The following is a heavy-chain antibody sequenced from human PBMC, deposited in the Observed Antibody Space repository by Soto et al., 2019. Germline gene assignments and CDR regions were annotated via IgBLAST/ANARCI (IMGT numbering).Heavy chain of an antibody. CDR3: ARHVGLRSRLHAFDI. Sequence: GESLKISCKGSGYSFTSYWISWVRQMPGKGLEWMGRIDPSDSYTNYSPSFQGHVTISADKSISTAYLQWISLKASDTAMYYCARHVGLRSRLHAFDIWGQGTMVTVSS. CDR1: GYSFTSYW. J-gene: IGHJ3*02. V-gene: IGHV5-10-1*01. D-gene: IGHD2-15*01. CDR2: IDPSDSYT.